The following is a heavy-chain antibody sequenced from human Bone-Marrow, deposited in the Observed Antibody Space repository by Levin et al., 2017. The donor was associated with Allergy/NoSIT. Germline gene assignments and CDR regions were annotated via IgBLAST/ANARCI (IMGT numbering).Heavy chain of an antibody. CDR1: GFTFSSYS. J-gene: IGHJ5*02. D-gene: IGHD2-2*01. V-gene: IGHV3-21*01. Sequence: GGSLRLSCAASGFTFSSYSMNWVRQAPGKGLEWVSSISSSSSYIYYADSVKGRFTISRDNAKNSLYLQMNSLRAEDTAVYYCARGVVVPAAAKKNNWFDPWGQGTLVTVSS. CDR2: ISSSSSYI. CDR3: ARGVVVPAAAKKNNWFDP.